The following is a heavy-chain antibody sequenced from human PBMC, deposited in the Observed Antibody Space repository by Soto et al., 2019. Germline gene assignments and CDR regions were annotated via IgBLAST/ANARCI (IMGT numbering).Heavy chain of an antibody. CDR1: GGSISSYY. J-gene: IGHJ6*02. Sequence: SETLSLTCTVSGGSISSYYWSWIRQPPGKGLEWIGYIYYSGSTNYNPSLKSRVTISVDTSKNQFSLKLSSVTAADPAVYYCARHPSRRYYDSSGYYYPLVYGMDVWGQGTTVTVSS. V-gene: IGHV4-59*08. D-gene: IGHD3-22*01. CDR3: ARHPSRRYYDSSGYYYPLVYGMDV. CDR2: IYYSGST.